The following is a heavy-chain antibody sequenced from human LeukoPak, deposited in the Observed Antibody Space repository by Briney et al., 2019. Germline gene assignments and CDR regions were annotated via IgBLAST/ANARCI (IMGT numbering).Heavy chain of an antibody. V-gene: IGHV4-59*08. D-gene: IGHD1-1*01. CDR2: IYYSGST. J-gene: IGHJ5*02. Sequence: PSETLSLTCTVSGGSISSYYWSWILQPPGKGLEWIVYIYYSGSTNYNPSLKSRVTISVDTSKNQFSLKLSSVTAADTAVYYCARSRGIRQLERRGWFDPWGQGTLVTVSS. CDR3: ARSRGIRQLERRGWFDP. CDR1: GGSISSYY.